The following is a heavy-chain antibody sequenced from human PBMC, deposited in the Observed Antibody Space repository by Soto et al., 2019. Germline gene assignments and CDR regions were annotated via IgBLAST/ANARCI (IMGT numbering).Heavy chain of an antibody. V-gene: IGHV1-69*13. J-gene: IGHJ4*02. Sequence: GASVKVSCKASGGTFSSYAISWVRQAPGQGLEWMGGIIPIFGTANYAQKFQGRVTITADESTSTAYMELSSLRSEDTAVYYCARRSEMATKNFDYWGQGTLVTVSS. CDR2: IIPIFGTA. D-gene: IGHD5-12*01. CDR3: ARRSEMATKNFDY. CDR1: GGTFSSYA.